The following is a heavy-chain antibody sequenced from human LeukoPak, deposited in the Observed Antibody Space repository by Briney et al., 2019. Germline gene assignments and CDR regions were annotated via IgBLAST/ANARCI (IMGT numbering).Heavy chain of an antibody. CDR2: IYSDNT. CDR3: AKDPSYDILTGYDY. J-gene: IGHJ4*02. V-gene: IGHV3-66*03. CDR1: GFTVSSNS. D-gene: IGHD3-9*01. Sequence: PGGSLRLSCTVSGFTVSSNSMSWVRQAPGKGLEWVSFIYSDNTHYADSVKGRFTISRDNSKNTLYLQMNSLRAEDTAVYYCAKDPSYDILTGYDYWGQGTLVTVSS.